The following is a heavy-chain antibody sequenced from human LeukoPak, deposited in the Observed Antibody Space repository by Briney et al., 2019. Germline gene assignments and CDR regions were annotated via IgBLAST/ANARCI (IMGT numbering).Heavy chain of an antibody. CDR2: IKQDGSDK. CDR1: GFIHRIPS. CDR3: ARGRGCDY. J-gene: IGHJ4*02. D-gene: IGHD3-10*01. V-gene: IGHV3-7*01. Sequence: GGSLRLFCAFSGFIHRIPSTTWVRQARGKGREWGANIKQDGSDKYYGDSVKGRFTVSRHNGKNSLYLQINNLRAEDTAVYYCARGRGCDYWGQGSVVTVSS.